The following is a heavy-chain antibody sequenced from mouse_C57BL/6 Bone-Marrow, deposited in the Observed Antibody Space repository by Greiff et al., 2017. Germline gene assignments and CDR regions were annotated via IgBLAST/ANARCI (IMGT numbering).Heavy chain of an antibody. Sequence: VKLMESGAELARPGASVKLSCKASGYTFTSYGISWVKQRTGQGLEWIGEIYPRSGNTYYNEKFKGKATLTADKSSSTAYMELRSLTSEDSAFYFCASPITTVVADYWGQGTTLTVSS. D-gene: IGHD1-1*01. J-gene: IGHJ2*01. V-gene: IGHV1-81*01. CDR1: GYTFTSYG. CDR2: IYPRSGNT. CDR3: ASPITTVVADY.